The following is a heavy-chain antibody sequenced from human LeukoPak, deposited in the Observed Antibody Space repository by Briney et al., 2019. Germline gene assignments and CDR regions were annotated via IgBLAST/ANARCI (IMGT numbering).Heavy chain of an antibody. Sequence: QAGGSLRLSCAASGFTFDDYAMHWVRQAPGKGLEWVSAISGSGGSTYYADSVKGRFTISRDNSKNTLYLQMNSLRAEDTAVYYCAKDFGYQGGSTRYNWFDPWGQGTLVTVSS. CDR1: GFTFDDYA. CDR2: ISGSGGST. D-gene: IGHD1-26*01. CDR3: AKDFGYQGGSTRYNWFDP. V-gene: IGHV3-23*01. J-gene: IGHJ5*02.